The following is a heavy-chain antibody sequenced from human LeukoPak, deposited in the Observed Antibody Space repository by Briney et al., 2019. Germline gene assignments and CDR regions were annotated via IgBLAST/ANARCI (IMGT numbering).Heavy chain of an antibody. CDR2: ISGSGGST. D-gene: IGHD3-9*01. J-gene: IGHJ1*01. CDR3: AKAGYDILTGYYPYFQH. Sequence: PGGSLRLSCAASGFTFSSYAMSWVRQAPGKGLEWVSAISGSGGSTYYADSVKGRFTISRDNSKNTLYLQMNSLRAEDTAVYYCAKAGYDILTGYYPYFQHWGQGTLVTVSS. V-gene: IGHV3-23*01. CDR1: GFTFSSYA.